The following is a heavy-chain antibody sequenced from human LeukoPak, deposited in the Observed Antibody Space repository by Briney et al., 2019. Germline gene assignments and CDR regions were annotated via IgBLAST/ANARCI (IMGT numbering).Heavy chain of an antibody. J-gene: IGHJ3*02. D-gene: IGHD3-10*01. CDR3: AKEGDYYGSGSYRDGFDI. V-gene: IGHV3-23*01. CDR1: GFTFSSYG. CDR2: ISSIGGST. Sequence: GGSLRLSCAASGFTFSSYGMSWVRQAPGKGLEWVSGISSIGGSTYYADSVKGRFTISRDSFKNTLYLQMNSLRPEDTAVYYCAKEGDYYGSGSYRDGFDIWGQGTRATVSS.